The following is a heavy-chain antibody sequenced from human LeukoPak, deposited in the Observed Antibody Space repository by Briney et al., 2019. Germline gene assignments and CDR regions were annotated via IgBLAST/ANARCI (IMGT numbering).Heavy chain of an antibody. Sequence: GGSLRLSCEAPGFTFTTYEMNWVRQAPGKGLEWISYSSADGRTMYYADSVKDRFSISRDSGTNSLYLQMNSLRAEDTALYYCARGDGVATRYFYGLDVWGQGTTVTVSS. CDR3: ARGDGVATRYFYGLDV. V-gene: IGHV3-48*03. D-gene: IGHD5-12*01. CDR1: GFTFTTYE. J-gene: IGHJ6*02. CDR2: SSADGRTM.